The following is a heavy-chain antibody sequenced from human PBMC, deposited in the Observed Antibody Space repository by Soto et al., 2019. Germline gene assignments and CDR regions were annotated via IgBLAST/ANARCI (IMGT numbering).Heavy chain of an antibody. CDR2: ISGSGGTA. D-gene: IGHD1-1*01. CDR1: GFTFSSYA. Sequence: EVQLLESGGGSVQPGGSLSLSCAASGFTFSSYAMHWVRRPPAKGLEWVSSISGSGGTAYYADSVKGRFSISRDSLVNTLYLQMNSLRAEDTAVYYCAKCRGQNWNFDYWGQGTLVTVS. J-gene: IGHJ4*02. CDR3: AKCRGQNWNFDY. V-gene: IGHV3-23*01.